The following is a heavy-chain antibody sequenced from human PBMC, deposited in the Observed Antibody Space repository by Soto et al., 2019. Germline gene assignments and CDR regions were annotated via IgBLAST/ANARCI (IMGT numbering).Heavy chain of an antibody. CDR2: ISGGGGST. CDR3: AKGFIVVVTVLRPDDAFDV. CDR1: GFTFGNYA. Sequence: DVQLLESGGGLVQPGGSLRLACAASGFTFGNYAINWVRLAPGKGLEWVSGISGGGGSTYYADSVKGRFTILRDTSKNTVFLQMNSLRADDTAVYYCAKGFIVVVTVLRPDDAFDVWGQGTMVTVSS. V-gene: IGHV3-23*01. D-gene: IGHD2-21*02. J-gene: IGHJ3*01.